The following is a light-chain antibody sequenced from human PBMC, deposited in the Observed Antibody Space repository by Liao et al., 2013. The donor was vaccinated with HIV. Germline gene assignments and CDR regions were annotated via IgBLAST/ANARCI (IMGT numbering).Light chain of an antibody. Sequence: SYELTQPASVSVSPGQTATITCYGDKLGDKFATWYQQKPGQSPVLVIHQDTKRPSGIPERFSGSNSGNTATLTISGTQAMDEADYFCQAWDTTLYVFGTGTKVTVL. J-gene: IGLJ1*01. CDR1: KLGDKF. CDR3: QAWDTTLYV. CDR2: QDT. V-gene: IGLV3-1*01.